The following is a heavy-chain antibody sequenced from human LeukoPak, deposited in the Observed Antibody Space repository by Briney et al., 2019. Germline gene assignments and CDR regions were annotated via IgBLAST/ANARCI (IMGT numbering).Heavy chain of an antibody. J-gene: IGHJ5*02. CDR3: ARMKRDCSGGSCYGWFDP. V-gene: IGHV1-2*02. D-gene: IGHD2-15*01. CDR2: INPNSGGT. CDR1: GYTFTGYY. Sequence: ASVKVSCNASGYTFTGYYMHWVRQAPGQGLEWMGWINPNSGGTNYAQKFQGRVTMTRDTSISTAYMELSRLRSDDTAVYYCARMKRDCSGGSCYGWFDPWGQGTLVTVSS.